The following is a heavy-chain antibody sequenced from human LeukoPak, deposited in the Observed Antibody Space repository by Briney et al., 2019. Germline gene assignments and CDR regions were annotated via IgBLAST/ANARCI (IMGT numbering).Heavy chain of an antibody. J-gene: IGHJ6*03. Sequence: GGSLRLSCAASGFTFSDYNMRWIRQAPGKGLEWVSSISRSGSTKYYADSVKGRFTISRDNAKNSLFLQMNSLRAEDTAVYYCARVLTYCSGGNCYSGGLGYMDVWGKGTTVTISS. CDR2: ISRSGSTK. CDR3: ARVLTYCSGGNCYSGGLGYMDV. D-gene: IGHD2-15*01. V-gene: IGHV3-11*01. CDR1: GFTFSDYN.